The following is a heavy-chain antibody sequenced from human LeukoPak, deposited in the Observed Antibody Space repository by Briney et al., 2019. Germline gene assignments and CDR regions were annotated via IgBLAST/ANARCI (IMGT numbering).Heavy chain of an antibody. J-gene: IGHJ4*02. Sequence: GESLKISCKGSGHSFTSYWIGWVRQMPGKGLEWMGIIYPGDSDTRYSPSFQGQVTISADKSISTAHLQWSSLKASDTAMYYCARYCGYVSSVCDYWGQGTLVTVSS. CDR2: IYPGDSDT. V-gene: IGHV5-51*01. CDR3: ARYCGYVSSVCDY. CDR1: GHSFTSYW. D-gene: IGHD5-12*01.